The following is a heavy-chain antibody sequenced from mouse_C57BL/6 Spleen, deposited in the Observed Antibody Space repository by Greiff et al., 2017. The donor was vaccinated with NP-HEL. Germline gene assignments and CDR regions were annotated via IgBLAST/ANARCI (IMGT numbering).Heavy chain of an antibody. J-gene: IGHJ1*03. CDR3: ARERLITTVVAFRYFDV. Sequence: VQLQQSGAELVKPGASVKISCKASGYAFSSYWMNWVKQRPGKGLEWIGQIYPGDGDTNYNGKFKGKATLTADKSSSTAYMQLSSLTSEDSAVYFCARERLITTVVAFRYFDVWGTGTTVTVSS. V-gene: IGHV1-80*01. CDR1: GYAFSSYW. D-gene: IGHD1-1*01. CDR2: IYPGDGDT.